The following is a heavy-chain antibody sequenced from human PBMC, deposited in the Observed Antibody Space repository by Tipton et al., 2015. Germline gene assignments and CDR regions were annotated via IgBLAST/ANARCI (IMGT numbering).Heavy chain of an antibody. CDR3: VKEHISGWPALDY. Sequence: SLRLSCAASGFKFSTYSIHWVRQRPGKGLEWVSVISGNGRAIQYADSVKGRFIVSRDNGKNFVYLQMNSLRKEDTALYHCVKEHISGWPALDYWGQGTLVPVSS. J-gene: IGHJ4*02. CDR1: GFKFSTYS. V-gene: IGHV3-43*01. CDR2: ISGNGRAI. D-gene: IGHD6-19*01.